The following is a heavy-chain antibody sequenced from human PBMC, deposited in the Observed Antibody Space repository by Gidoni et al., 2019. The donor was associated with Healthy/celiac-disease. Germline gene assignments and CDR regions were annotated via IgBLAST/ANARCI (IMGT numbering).Heavy chain of an antibody. CDR3: AREVVVVPAAICWFDP. CDR2: IYTSGST. V-gene: IGHV4-4*07. J-gene: IGHJ5*02. Sequence: QVQLQESGPGLVKPSETLSLTCTVSGGSISSYYWSWIRQPAGKGLEWIGRIYTSGSTHYNPSLKSRVTMSVDTSKNQFSLKLSSVTAADTAVYYCAREVVVVPAAICWFDPWGQGTLVSVSS. D-gene: IGHD2-2*01. CDR1: GGSISSYY.